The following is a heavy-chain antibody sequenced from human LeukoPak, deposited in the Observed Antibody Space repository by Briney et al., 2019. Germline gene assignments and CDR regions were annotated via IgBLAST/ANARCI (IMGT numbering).Heavy chain of an antibody. J-gene: IGHJ4*02. CDR3: ARDPLDYYDSRGFDY. CDR2: ISSSGSTI. Sequence: GGSLRLSCAASGFTFSDYYMSWIRQAPGKGLEWVSYISSSGSTIYYADSVKGRFTISRDNAKNSLYLQMNSLRAEDTAVYYCARDPLDYYDSRGFDYWGQGTLVTVSS. CDR1: GFTFSDYY. V-gene: IGHV3-11*01. D-gene: IGHD3-22*01.